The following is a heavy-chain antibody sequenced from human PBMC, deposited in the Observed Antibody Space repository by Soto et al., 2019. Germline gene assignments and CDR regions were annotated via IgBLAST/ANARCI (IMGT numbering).Heavy chain of an antibody. J-gene: IGHJ4*02. CDR2: FDPEDGET. V-gene: IGHV1-24*01. Sequence: GASVKVSCKVSGYTLTELSMHWLRQAPGKGLEWMGGFDPEDGETIYAQKFQGRVTMTEDTSTDTAYMELSSLRSEDTAVYYCATDFYPTQYSYGSFDYWGQGTLVTVSS. CDR3: ATDFYPTQYSYGSFDY. D-gene: IGHD5-18*01. CDR1: GYTLTELS.